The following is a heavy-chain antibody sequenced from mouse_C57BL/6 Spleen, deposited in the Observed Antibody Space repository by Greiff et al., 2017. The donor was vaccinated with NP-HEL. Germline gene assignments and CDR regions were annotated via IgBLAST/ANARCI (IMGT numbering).Heavy chain of an antibody. CDR2: IHPSDSDT. Sequence: QVQLQQPGAELVKPGASVKVSCKASGYTFTSYWMHWVKQRPGQGLEWIGRIHPSDSDTNYNQQFKGKATLTVDKSSSTAYMQLSSLTSEDSAVYYCAIPNYYGSSYLFAYWGQGTLVTVSA. D-gene: IGHD1-1*01. J-gene: IGHJ3*01. CDR3: AIPNYYGSSYLFAY. V-gene: IGHV1-74*01. CDR1: GYTFTSYW.